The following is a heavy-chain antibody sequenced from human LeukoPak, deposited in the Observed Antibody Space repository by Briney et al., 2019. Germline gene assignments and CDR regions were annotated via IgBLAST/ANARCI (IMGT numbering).Heavy chain of an antibody. D-gene: IGHD2-15*01. J-gene: IGHJ4*02. V-gene: IGHV3-23*01. CDR1: GFTFSSYA. Sequence: GGSLRLSCAASGFTFSSYAMSWVRQAPGKGLEWGSAISGSGGSTYYADSVKGRFTISRDNSKNTLYLQMNSLRAEDTAVYYCAKPSLVVVVATTPADYWGQGTLVTVSS. CDR2: ISGSGGST. CDR3: AKPSLVVVVATTPADY.